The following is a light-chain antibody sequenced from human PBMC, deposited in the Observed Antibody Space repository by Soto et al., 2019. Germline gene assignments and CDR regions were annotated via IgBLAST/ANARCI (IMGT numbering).Light chain of an antibody. CDR3: QEYYSTPRWT. CDR2: WAS. J-gene: IGKJ1*01. Sequence: DVVLTQSPDSLAVSLGERATINCKSSQTVAYTSDNKYYFSWYQQKPGQPPKLLIYWASTRESGVPDRFSGSGSGTDFTLPISSLQAEDVAVYYCQEYYSTPRWTFGQGTKVEIK. V-gene: IGKV4-1*01. CDR1: QTVAYTSDNKYY.